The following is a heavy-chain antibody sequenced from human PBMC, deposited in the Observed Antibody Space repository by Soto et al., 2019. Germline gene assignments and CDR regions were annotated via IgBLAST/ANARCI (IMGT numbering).Heavy chain of an antibody. D-gene: IGHD3-22*01. CDR3: AASRAYDSSDYSGFHSGMDV. J-gene: IGHJ6*02. CDR2: LSWNGVTI. V-gene: IGHV3-9*01. CDR1: GFTFDDYA. Sequence: EVQLVESGGDLVQPGRSLRLSCAGSGFTFDDYAMHWDRQVPGRGLQWVSGLSWNGVTIVYAGSLKRRLTVSRDNAKKSLYLRLSGLRPDDTALYYCAASRAYDSSDYSGFHSGMDVWGLGTTVTVS.